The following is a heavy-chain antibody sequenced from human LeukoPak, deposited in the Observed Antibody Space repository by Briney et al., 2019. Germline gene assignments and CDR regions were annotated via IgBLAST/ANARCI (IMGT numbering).Heavy chain of an antibody. CDR2: INHSGST. Sequence: SETLSLTCAVYGGSFSGYYWSWIRQPPGKGLEWIGEINHSGSTNYNPSLKSRVTISVDTSKNQFSLKLSSVTAADTAVYYCARCGGVTMDRGAPRLFDYWGQGTLVTVSS. D-gene: IGHD3-10*01. CDR3: ARCGGVTMDRGAPRLFDY. J-gene: IGHJ4*02. CDR1: GGSFSGYY. V-gene: IGHV4-34*01.